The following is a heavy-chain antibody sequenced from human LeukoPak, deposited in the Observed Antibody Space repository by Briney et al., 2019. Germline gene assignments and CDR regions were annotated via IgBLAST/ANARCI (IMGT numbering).Heavy chain of an antibody. J-gene: IGHJ1*01. CDR2: IYHSGST. D-gene: IGHD6-6*01. CDR3: ARGGAARLHFQN. V-gene: IGHV4-59*01. CDR1: GGSISTYY. Sequence: SETLSLTCTVSGGSISTYYWNWIRQPPGKGLEWIGYIYHSGSTNYNPSLQSRVTITVDTSKNQFSLNLNSVTAADTAVYYCARGGAARLHFQNWGQGTLVTVSS.